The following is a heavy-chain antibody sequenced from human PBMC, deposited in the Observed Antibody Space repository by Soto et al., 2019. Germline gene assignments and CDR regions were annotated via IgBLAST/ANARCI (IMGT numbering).Heavy chain of an antibody. CDR3: ARDLVNNWFDP. Sequence: ASVKVSCKASGYTFTSYGISWVRQAPGQRLEWMGWINAGNGNTKYSQKFQGRVTITRDTSASTAYMELSSLRSEDTAVYYCARDLVNNWFDPWGQGTLVTVSS. D-gene: IGHD3-9*01. CDR2: INAGNGNT. CDR1: GYTFTSYG. V-gene: IGHV1-3*01. J-gene: IGHJ5*02.